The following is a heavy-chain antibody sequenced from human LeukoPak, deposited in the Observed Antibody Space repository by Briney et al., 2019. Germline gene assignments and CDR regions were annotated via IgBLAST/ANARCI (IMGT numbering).Heavy chain of an antibody. CDR2: IYYSGST. CDR3: ASRVEMAKSVPDYYYYMDV. D-gene: IGHD5-24*01. J-gene: IGHJ6*03. Sequence: SETLSLTCTVSGGSISSHYWSWIRQPPGKGLEWIGYIYYSGSTNYNPSLKSRVTISVDTSKNQFSLKLSSVTAADTAVYYCASRVEMAKSVPDYYYYMDVWGKGTTVTVSS. CDR1: GGSISSHY. V-gene: IGHV4-59*11.